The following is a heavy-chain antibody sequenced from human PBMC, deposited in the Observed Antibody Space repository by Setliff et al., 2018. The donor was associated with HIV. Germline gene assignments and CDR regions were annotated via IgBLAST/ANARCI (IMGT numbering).Heavy chain of an antibody. CDR3: ARLDYSNYYSYYIDV. CDR1: GGSLSSYY. Sequence: SETLSLTCAVYGGSLSSYYWNWIRQTPGKGLEWIGEIDDSGNANYNPSLKSRVTISLDTSKNQFSLKLSSVTAADRAVYYCARLDYSNYYSYYIDVWGEGTMVTVSS. CDR2: IDDSGNA. J-gene: IGHJ6*03. D-gene: IGHD4-4*01. V-gene: IGHV4-34*01.